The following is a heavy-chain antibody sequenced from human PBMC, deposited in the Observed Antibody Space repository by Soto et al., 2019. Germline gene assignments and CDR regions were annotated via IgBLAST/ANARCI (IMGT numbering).Heavy chain of an antibody. Sequence: PGGALRLSCVASGFTFSNNGIHWVRQAPGKGLEWVAVISSDGSKKYYADSVKGRFTISRDNSKNTLYLQMNSLRAEDTAVYYCVRDDVGVGIDYWGLGTLVTVSS. CDR1: GFTFSNNG. V-gene: IGHV3-30*03. CDR3: VRDDVGVGIDY. J-gene: IGHJ4*02. D-gene: IGHD1-26*01. CDR2: ISSDGSKK.